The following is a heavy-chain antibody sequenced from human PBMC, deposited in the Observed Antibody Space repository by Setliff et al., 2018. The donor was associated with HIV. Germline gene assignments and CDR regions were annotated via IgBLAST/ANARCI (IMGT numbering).Heavy chain of an antibody. D-gene: IGHD3-10*01. CDR2: ISASGGST. V-gene: IGHV3-23*01. CDR1: GFTFSNYA. CDR3: AKVFGTSPLVGYFDL. Sequence: GSLRLSCAASGFTFSNYAMSWVRQAPGKGLEWVSIISASGGSTYYADSVKGRFTISRDKSKNTLYLQMNSLRAEDTATYYCAKVFGTSPLVGYFDLWGRGTRVTVSS. J-gene: IGHJ2*01.